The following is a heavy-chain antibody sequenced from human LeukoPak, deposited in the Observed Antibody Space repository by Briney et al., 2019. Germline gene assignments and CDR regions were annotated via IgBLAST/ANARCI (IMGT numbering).Heavy chain of an antibody. D-gene: IGHD5-18*01. J-gene: IGHJ6*02. Sequence: SETLSLTCAVYGGSFSGYYWSWIRQPPGKGLEWIGEINHSGSTNYNPSLKSRVTISVDTSKNQFSLKLSSVTAADTAVYYCARDGYSYSQYYGMDVWGQGTTVTVSS. CDR1: GGSFSGYY. V-gene: IGHV4-34*01. CDR3: ARDGYSYSQYYGMDV. CDR2: INHSGST.